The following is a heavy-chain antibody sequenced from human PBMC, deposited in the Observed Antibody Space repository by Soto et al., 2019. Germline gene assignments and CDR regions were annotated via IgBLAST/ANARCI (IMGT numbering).Heavy chain of an antibody. CDR3: ARSQGSSTSLEIYYYYYYGMDV. D-gene: IGHD2-2*01. V-gene: IGHV1-69*01. J-gene: IGHJ6*02. Sequence: QVQLVQSVAEVKKPGSSVKVSCKASGGTFGSYAISWVRQAPGQGLDWMGGIIPIPGKANYAQKFQVRVTIAADESTSTAYMELSSLRSEDTAVYYCARSQGSSTSLEIYYYYYYGMDVWGQGTTVTVSS. CDR2: IIPIPGKA. CDR1: GGTFGSYA.